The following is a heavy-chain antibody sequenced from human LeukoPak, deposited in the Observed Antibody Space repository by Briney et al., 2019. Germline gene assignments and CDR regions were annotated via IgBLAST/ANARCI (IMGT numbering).Heavy chain of an antibody. J-gene: IGHJ5*02. D-gene: IGHD2-2*01. Sequence: SETLSLTCAVYGGSFSGYYWSWIRQPPGKGLEWIGEINHSGSTNYNPSLKSRVTISVDTSKNQFSLKPSSVTAADTAVYYCASDCSSTSCPNWFDPWGQGTLVTVSS. CDR1: GGSFSGYY. CDR2: INHSGST. CDR3: ASDCSSTSCPNWFDP. V-gene: IGHV4-34*01.